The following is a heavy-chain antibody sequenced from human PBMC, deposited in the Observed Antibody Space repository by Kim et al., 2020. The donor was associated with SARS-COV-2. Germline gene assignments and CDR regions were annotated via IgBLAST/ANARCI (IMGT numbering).Heavy chain of an antibody. J-gene: IGHJ6*02. D-gene: IGHD6-19*01. CDR3: ARDLQWLVHYYYYGMDV. V-gene: IGHV3-30*01. Sequence: VKGRFTISRDNSKNTLYVQMNSLRAEDTAVYYCARDLQWLVHYYYYGMDVWGQGTTVTVSS.